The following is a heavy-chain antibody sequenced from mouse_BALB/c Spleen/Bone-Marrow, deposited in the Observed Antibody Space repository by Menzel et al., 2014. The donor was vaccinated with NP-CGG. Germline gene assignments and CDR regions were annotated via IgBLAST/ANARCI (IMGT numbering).Heavy chain of an antibody. D-gene: IGHD1-1*01. CDR1: GYTFTRYY. V-gene: IGHV1-53*01. CDR2: INPYNGGT. J-gene: IGHJ2*01. CDR3: SLLGDY. Sequence: VKLMESGAELVKPGASVKLSCKASGYTFTRYYMYWVKQRPGQGLEWIGGINPYNGGTHFNEKFKSKATLTVDKSSSTAYVQLNSLTSEDSAVYYCSLLGDYWGQGTTLTVSS.